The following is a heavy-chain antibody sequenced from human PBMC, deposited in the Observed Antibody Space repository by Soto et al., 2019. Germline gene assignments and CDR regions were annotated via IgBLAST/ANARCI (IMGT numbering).Heavy chain of an antibody. CDR1: GGSISIYY. J-gene: IGHJ3*02. Sequence: PSETLSLTCTVSGGSISIYYWSWIRQPPGKGLEWIGYIYYSGSTNYNPSLKSRVTISVDTSKNQFSLKLSSVTAADTAVYYCARGIAARDAFDIWGQGTMVTVSS. D-gene: IGHD6-6*01. V-gene: IGHV4-59*01. CDR3: ARGIAARDAFDI. CDR2: IYYSGST.